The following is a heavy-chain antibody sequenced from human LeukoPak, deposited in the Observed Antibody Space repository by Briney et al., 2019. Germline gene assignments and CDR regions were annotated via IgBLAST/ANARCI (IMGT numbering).Heavy chain of an antibody. Sequence: GGSLRLSCVASGFSFSSYAMSWVRQAPGKGLEWVSAISGSGGSTYYADSVKGRFTISRDNSKNTLYLQMNSLRAEDTAVYYCAKSPRGYSYGYVDYWGQGTLVTVSS. CDR1: GFSFSSYA. CDR3: AKSPRGYSYGYVDY. V-gene: IGHV3-23*01. J-gene: IGHJ4*02. CDR2: ISGSGGST. D-gene: IGHD5-18*01.